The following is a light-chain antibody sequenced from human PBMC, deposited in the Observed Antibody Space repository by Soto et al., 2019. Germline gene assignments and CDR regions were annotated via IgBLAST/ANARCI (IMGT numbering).Light chain of an antibody. Sequence: QSALTQPASVSGSPRQSITISWTGTSSDVGGYNYVSWYQQHPGKAPKLMIYEVSNRPSGVSNRFSGSKSGNTASLTISGLQAEDEADYYCSSYTTISTLEVFGGGTKLTVL. V-gene: IGLV2-14*01. CDR2: EVS. J-gene: IGLJ2*01. CDR3: SSYTTISTLEV. CDR1: SSDVGGYNY.